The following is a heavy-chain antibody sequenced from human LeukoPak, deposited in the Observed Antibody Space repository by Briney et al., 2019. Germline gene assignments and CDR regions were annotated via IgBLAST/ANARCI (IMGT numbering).Heavy chain of an antibody. D-gene: IGHD3-9*01. CDR3: AREKSLTGYWNTNWFDP. V-gene: IGHV1-69*06. Sequence: SVKVSCKASGGTFSSYAISWVRQAPGQGLEWMGGIIPIFGTANYAQKFQGRVTITADKSTSTAYMELSSLRSEDTAVYYCAREKSLTGYWNTNWFDPWGQGTLVTVSS. CDR2: IIPIFGTA. J-gene: IGHJ5*02. CDR1: GGTFSSYA.